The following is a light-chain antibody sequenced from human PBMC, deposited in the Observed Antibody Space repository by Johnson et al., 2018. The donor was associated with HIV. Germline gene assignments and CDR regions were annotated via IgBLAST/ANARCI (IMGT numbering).Light chain of an antibody. CDR3: GTWDSSLLYV. CDR1: SSNIGNNY. Sequence: QSVLTQSPSLSAAPGQKVTISCSGSSSNIGNNYVSWYQQLPGTAPKLLIYDNNKRPSGIPDRFSGSKSGTSATLGITGLQTGDEADYYCGTWDSSLLYVFGTGTKVTVL. CDR2: DNN. J-gene: IGLJ1*01. V-gene: IGLV1-51*01.